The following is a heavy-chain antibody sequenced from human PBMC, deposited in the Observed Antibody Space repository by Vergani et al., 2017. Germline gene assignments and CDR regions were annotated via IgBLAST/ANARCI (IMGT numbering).Heavy chain of an antibody. D-gene: IGHD2-21*01. V-gene: IGHV4-61*02. Sequence: QVQLHESGPGLVKPSQTLSLTCTVSGGSITSGSFYWSWIRQPAGKGLEWIGRIHSSGTTNYNPSLKSRVTLSVDTSKNQLSLRMTSVTAADTATYYCASDHIAYGMDVWGQGTSVTVFS. CDR2: IHSSGTT. CDR1: GGSITSGSFY. J-gene: IGHJ6*02. CDR3: ASDHIAYGMDV.